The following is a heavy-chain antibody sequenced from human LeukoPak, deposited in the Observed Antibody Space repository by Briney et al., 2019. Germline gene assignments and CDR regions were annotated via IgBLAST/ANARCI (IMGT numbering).Heavy chain of an antibody. CDR2: IYPGDSDT. V-gene: IGHV5-51*01. CDR1: GYRVTIYM. J-gene: IGHJ4*02. CDR3: ARGVVPAASSYFDY. Sequence: GESLRISCESSGYRVTIYMTGFVRQIPGKSLEWMGNIYPGDSDTRYSPSFQGQVTISADKSISTAYLQWSSLKASDTAMYYCARGVVPAASSYFDYWGQGTLVTVSS. D-gene: IGHD2-2*01.